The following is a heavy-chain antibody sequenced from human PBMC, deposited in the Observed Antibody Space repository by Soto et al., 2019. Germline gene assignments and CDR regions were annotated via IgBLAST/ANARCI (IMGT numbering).Heavy chain of an antibody. V-gene: IGHV1-2*04. CDR2: INPNSGGT. D-gene: IGHD5-12*01. CDR1: GYTFTGYY. J-gene: IGHJ6*02. CDR3: ARDLSNIVSSYYYYGMDV. Sequence: GESLKISCQGSGYTFTGYYMHWVRQAPGQGLEWMGWINPNSGGTNYAQKFQGWVTMTRDTSISTAYMELSRLRSDDTAVYYCARDLSNIVSSYYYYGMDVWGQGTTVTVSS.